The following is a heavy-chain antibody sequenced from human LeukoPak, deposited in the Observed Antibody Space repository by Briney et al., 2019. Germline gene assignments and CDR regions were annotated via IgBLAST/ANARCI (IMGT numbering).Heavy chain of an antibody. CDR1: GYKLTNNW. CDR2: IY. CDR3: VRFALTSSLDH. J-gene: IGHJ5*02. Sequence: GESLKISCKISGYKLTNNWIAWVRQAPAKGLEWMGLIYSPSFQGQVALSVDASISTASVQLSGLRASDTAIYYCVRFALTSSLDHWGQGTLVTVSS. D-gene: IGHD6-13*01. V-gene: IGHV5-51*01.